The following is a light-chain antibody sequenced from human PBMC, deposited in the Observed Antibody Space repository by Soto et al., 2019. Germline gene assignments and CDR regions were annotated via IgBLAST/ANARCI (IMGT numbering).Light chain of an antibody. CDR1: QDISNY. V-gene: IGKV1-33*01. CDR2: DAS. CDR3: QQYDNLLSLT. Sequence: DIQMTQSPSSLSASVGDRVTITCQASQDISNYLNWYQQKPGKAPKLLIYDASNLETVVPSRFSGSGSGTYVTFTISSLQPEDIATYYCQQYDNLLSLTFGGGTKVEIK. J-gene: IGKJ4*01.